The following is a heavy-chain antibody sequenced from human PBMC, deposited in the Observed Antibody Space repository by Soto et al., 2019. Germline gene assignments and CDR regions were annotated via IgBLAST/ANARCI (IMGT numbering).Heavy chain of an antibody. CDR2: IYYSGST. Sequence: QVQLQESGPGLVKPSETLSLTCTVSGGSISSYYWSWIRQPPGKGLEWIGYIYYSGSTNYNPSLKSRVTIAVDTSKNQFSLKRSSVTAADTDVYYCARRYAGNFDYWGQGTLVTVSS. V-gene: IGHV4-59*01. D-gene: IGHD2-8*01. CDR3: ARRYAGNFDY. J-gene: IGHJ4*02. CDR1: GGSISSYY.